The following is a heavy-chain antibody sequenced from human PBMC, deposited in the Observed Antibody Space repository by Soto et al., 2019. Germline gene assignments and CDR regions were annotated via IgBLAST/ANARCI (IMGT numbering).Heavy chain of an antibody. CDR3: AKRKDASGIAYFFNGMDV. D-gene: IGHD3-10*01. CDR1: GYSFTNYW. CDR2: IDPGDSNT. J-gene: IGHJ6*02. Sequence: GESLKISCKGSGYSFTNYWISWVRQMPGKGLEWMGRIDPGDSNTNYSPSFQGHVTISADKSISTAYLQWSSLRASDTAIYYCAKRKDASGIAYFFNGMDVWGQGTTVTVSS. V-gene: IGHV5-10-1*01.